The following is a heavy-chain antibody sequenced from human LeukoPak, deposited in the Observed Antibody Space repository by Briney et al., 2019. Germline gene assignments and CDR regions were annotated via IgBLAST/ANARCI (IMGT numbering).Heavy chain of an antibody. CDR1: GFTFSNYW. CDR2: IYTSGTT. D-gene: IGHD3-16*01. J-gene: IGHJ3*02. CDR3: ARDVPGYGAFDI. Sequence: PGGSLRLSCAASGFTFSNYWMHWVRQAPGKGLVWVSIIYTSGTTYYADSVRGRFTISRDNSKNTLYVQMNSLRAEDTALYYCARDVPGYGAFDIWGQGTMVTVSS. V-gene: IGHV3-53*01.